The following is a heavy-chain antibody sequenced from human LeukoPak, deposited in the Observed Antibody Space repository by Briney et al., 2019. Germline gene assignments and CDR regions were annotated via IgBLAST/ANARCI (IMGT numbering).Heavy chain of an antibody. J-gene: IGHJ5*02. CDR1: GYTFTSYA. D-gene: IGHD3-16*02. Sequence: ASVKVSCKASGYTFTSYAMHWVRQAPGQRLEWMGWINAGNGNTNYAQKLQGRVTMTTDTSTSTAYMELRSLRSDDTAVYYCARAGGYDYVWGSYRPETEYNWFDPWGQGTLVTVSS. V-gene: IGHV1-3*01. CDR3: ARAGGYDYVWGSYRPETEYNWFDP. CDR2: INAGNGNT.